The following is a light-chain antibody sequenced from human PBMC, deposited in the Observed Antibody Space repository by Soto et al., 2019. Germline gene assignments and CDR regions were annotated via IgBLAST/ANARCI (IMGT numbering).Light chain of an antibody. V-gene: IGKV1-39*01. J-gene: IGKJ1*01. CDR2: AAS. CDR3: QQSESIPWT. CDR1: QSISSY. Sequence: DIQMTQSPSSLSASVGDRVTITCRASQSISSYFNWYQQKPGKAPKLLIYAASSLASGVPSRFSGSGSGTELILTISSLRAEDFATDYCQQSESIPWTFGQGTEVENK.